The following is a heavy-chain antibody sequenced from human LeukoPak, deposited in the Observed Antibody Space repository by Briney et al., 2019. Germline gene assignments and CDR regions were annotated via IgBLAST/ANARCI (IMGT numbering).Heavy chain of an antibody. D-gene: IGHD4-17*01. V-gene: IGHV3-30-3*01. Sequence: GGSLRLSCAASGFTFSSYAMHWVRQAPGKGLEWVAVISYDGSNKYYADSVKGRFTISRDNSKNTLYLQMNSLRAEDTAVYYCARYDAYYGDYDYWGQGTLVTVSS. CDR1: GFTFSSYA. CDR3: ARYDAYYGDYDY. J-gene: IGHJ4*02. CDR2: ISYDGSNK.